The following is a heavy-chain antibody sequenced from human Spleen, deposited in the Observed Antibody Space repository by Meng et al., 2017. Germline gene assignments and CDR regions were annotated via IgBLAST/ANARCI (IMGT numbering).Heavy chain of an antibody. J-gene: IGHJ4*01. D-gene: IGHD6-19*01. CDR1: GGCINSGDYY. V-gene: IGHV4-31*01. CDR2: IYYSGST. CDR3: ASSGWYRGPNYFDY. Sequence: QLQESGPGLVTASQTLSLTCTVSGGCINSGDYYWSWIRQHPGKGVEWIGYIYYSGSTYYNPSLKSLVTISVDPSKNQFSLMVSSVTAADTAVYYCASSGWYRGPNYFDYWGQGTLVTVSS.